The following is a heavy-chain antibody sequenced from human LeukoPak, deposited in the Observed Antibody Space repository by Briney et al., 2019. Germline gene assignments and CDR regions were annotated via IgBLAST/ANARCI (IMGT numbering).Heavy chain of an antibody. CDR3: ARPNYYDSSGYYDY. CDR1: GYTFSGFY. CDR2: INPNSGGT. V-gene: IGHV1-2*02. J-gene: IGHJ4*02. D-gene: IGHD3-22*01. Sequence: ASVKVSCKASGYTFSGFYIHWVRQAPGQGLEWMGWINPNSGGTNFAQKFQGRVTMTRDTSISTAYMELSRLRSDDTAVYFCARPNYYDSSGYYDYWGQGTLVTVSS.